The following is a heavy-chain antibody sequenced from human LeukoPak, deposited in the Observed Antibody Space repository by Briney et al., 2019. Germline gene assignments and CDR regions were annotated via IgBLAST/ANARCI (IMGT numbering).Heavy chain of an antibody. CDR2: ISSSSSYI. CDR1: GFTFSSYS. V-gene: IGHV3-21*01. D-gene: IGHD4-17*01. CDR3: ARDRLHYGEYEKTFDY. J-gene: IGHJ4*02. Sequence: GGSLRLSCAASGFTFSSYSMNWVRQAPGKGLEWVSSISSSSSYIYYADSVKGRFTISRDNAKNSLYLQMNSLRAEDTAVYYCARDRLHYGEYEKTFDYWGLGTLVSVSS.